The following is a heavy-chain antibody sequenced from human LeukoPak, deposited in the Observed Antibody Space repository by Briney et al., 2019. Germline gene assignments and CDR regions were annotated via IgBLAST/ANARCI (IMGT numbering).Heavy chain of an antibody. D-gene: IGHD5-18*01. J-gene: IGHJ3*02. V-gene: IGHV3-23*01. Sequence: PGGSLRLSCAASGFTFSSYAMSWVRQAPGKGLEWVSAISGSGGSTYYADSVKGRFTISRDNSKNTLYLQMNSLRAEDTAVYYCAKREALDDTAMADAFDIWGQGTMVTVSS. CDR2: ISGSGGST. CDR1: GFTFSSYA. CDR3: AKREALDDTAMADAFDI.